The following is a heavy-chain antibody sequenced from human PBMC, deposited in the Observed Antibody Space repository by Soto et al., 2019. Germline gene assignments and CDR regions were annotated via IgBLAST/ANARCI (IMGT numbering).Heavy chain of an antibody. CDR3: AKETSSGPLDY. J-gene: IGHJ4*02. CDR2: ISYDGSNK. Sequence: PGGSLRLSCAASGFTFSSYGMHWVRQAPGKGLEWVAVISYDGSNKYYADSVKGRFTISRDNSKNTLYLQMNSLRAEDTAVYYWAKETSSGPLDYGGQGTLVTVSS. V-gene: IGHV3-30*18. CDR1: GFTFSSYG.